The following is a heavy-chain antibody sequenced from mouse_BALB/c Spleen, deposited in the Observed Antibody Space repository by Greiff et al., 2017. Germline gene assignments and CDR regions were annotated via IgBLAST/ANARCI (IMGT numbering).Heavy chain of an antibody. CDR3: ARYLYYFDY. CDR2: IYPGSGST. Sequence: QVQLQQSGPELVKPGASVKMSCKASGYTFTDYVISWVKQRTGQGLEWIGEIYPGSGSTYYNEKFKGKATLTADKSSNTAYMQLSSLTSEDSAVYFCARYLYYFDYWGQGTTLTVSS. J-gene: IGHJ2*01. CDR1: GYTFTDYV. V-gene: IGHV1-77*01. D-gene: IGHD5-1*01.